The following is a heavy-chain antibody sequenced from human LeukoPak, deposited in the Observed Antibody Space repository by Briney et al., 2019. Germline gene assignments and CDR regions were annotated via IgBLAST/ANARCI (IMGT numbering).Heavy chain of an antibody. J-gene: IGHJ3*02. CDR2: ISYDGSNK. CDR3: VKDLDIVVVPAPTAAFDI. Sequence: GRSRRLSCAASGFTFSSYAMHWVRQAPGKGLEWVAVISYDGSNKYYADSVKGRFTISRDNSKNTLYLQMNSLRAEDTAVYYCVKDLDIVVVPAPTAAFDIWGQGTMVTVSS. CDR1: GFTFSSYA. D-gene: IGHD2-2*03. V-gene: IGHV3-30-3*01.